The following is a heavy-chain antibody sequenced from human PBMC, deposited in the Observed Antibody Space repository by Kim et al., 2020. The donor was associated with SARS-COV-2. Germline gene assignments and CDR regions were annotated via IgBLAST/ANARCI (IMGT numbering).Heavy chain of an antibody. V-gene: IGHV4-59*01. CDR3: ARDPWGDNWFDP. CDR2: IYYSGTT. J-gene: IGHJ5*02. Sequence: SETLSLTCTVSGGEIGGYYWSWIWQPPGKGLEWIGYIYYSGTTKYNPSLKSRVSISVDTSKNQFSLKLRSVTAADTAVYYCARDPWGDNWFDPWGQGTLVTVSS. D-gene: IGHD3-16*01. CDR1: GGEIGGYY.